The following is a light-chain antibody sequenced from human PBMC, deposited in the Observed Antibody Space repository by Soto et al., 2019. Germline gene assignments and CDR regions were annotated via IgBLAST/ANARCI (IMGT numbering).Light chain of an antibody. CDR3: QQSYMDPIT. CDR2: DAS. CDR1: QSISTY. J-gene: IGKJ5*01. Sequence: DIQMTQSPSSLSASVGNRVTITCRASQSISTYLNWYQKKPGQAPNLLIYDASRLQSGVPSRFSGSGGGTEFTLSISSVQPEDFATYFCQQSYMDPITFGQGTQLE. V-gene: IGKV1-39*01.